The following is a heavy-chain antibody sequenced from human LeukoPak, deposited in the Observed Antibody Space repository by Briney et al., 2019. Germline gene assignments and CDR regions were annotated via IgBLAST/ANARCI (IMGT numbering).Heavy chain of an antibody. Sequence: LRLSCAASGFTFSDYHMSWIRQHPGKGLEWIGYIYYSGSTYYNPSLKSRVTISGDTSKNQFSLKLSSVTAADTAVYYCARGSDIVATIWFDPWGQGILVTVSS. D-gene: IGHD5-12*01. V-gene: IGHV4-31*02. CDR3: ARGSDIVATIWFDP. CDR2: IYYSGST. CDR1: GFTFSDYH. J-gene: IGHJ5*02.